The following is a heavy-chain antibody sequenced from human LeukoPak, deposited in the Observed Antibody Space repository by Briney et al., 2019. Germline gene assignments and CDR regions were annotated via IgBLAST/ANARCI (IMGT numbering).Heavy chain of an antibody. J-gene: IGHJ5*02. D-gene: IGHD6-13*01. V-gene: IGHV1-2*02. CDR3: ARAFAAAARREPENWCVP. CDR2: INTHSGGT. CDR1: GYSFTGYY. Sequence: ASVTLSCTTSGYSFTGYYMHWGRQAPGPGVEWMGWINTHSGGTNYALKFQHRVTMTRDTSISTAYMELSRLRSDDTAVYYCARAFAAAARREPENWCVPWGRGTRVSVSS.